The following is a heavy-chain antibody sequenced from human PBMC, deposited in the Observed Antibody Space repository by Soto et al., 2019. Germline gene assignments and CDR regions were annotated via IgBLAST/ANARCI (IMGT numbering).Heavy chain of an antibody. CDR3: ARVCRSGGSCYSDGNEY. V-gene: IGHV4-30-4*01. CDR1: GGSISSGDYY. J-gene: IGHJ4*02. CDR2: IYYSGST. D-gene: IGHD2-15*01. Sequence: NPSETLSLTCTVSGGSISSGDYYWSWIRQPPGKGLEWIGYIYYSGSTYYNPSLKSRVTISVDTSKNQFSLKLSSVTAADTAVYYCARVCRSGGSCYSDGNEYWGQGTLVTVSS.